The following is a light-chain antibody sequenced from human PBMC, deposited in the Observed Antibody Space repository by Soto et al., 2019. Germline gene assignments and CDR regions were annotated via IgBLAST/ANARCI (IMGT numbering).Light chain of an antibody. J-gene: IGKJ4*01. CDR2: GAS. Sequence: EIVMTQSPATLSVSPGERATLSCRASQSVSSNLAWYQQKPGQAPRLLIYGASTRATDIPARFSGSGSGTEFTLTISSLQSEDFAVYYCQHYNNWPHALTFGGGTKVEIK. V-gene: IGKV3-15*01. CDR1: QSVSSN. CDR3: QHYNNWPHALT.